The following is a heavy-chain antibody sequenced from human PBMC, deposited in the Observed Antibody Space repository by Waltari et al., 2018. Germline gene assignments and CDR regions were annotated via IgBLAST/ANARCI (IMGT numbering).Heavy chain of an antibody. CDR3: ATSRAAAGND. D-gene: IGHD6-13*01. V-gene: IGHV3-7*01. CDR2: IKYDGSAK. J-gene: IGHJ4*02. Sequence: EVQLLESGGGLVQPGGSLRLSCAASGFIFSSDWMSWVRQAPGKGLEWLANIKYDGSAKYYVESVRGRFTISRDNAENSLYLQMSSLRADDTAVYYCATSRAAAGNDWGQGTLVSVSS. CDR1: GFIFSSDW.